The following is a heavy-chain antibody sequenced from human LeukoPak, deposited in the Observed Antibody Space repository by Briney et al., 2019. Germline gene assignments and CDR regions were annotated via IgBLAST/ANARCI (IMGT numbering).Heavy chain of an antibody. V-gene: IGHV3-23*01. CDR2: ISGSGGST. D-gene: IGHD3-10*01. J-gene: IGHJ6*02. CDR1: GFTFSSHV. CDR3: ARAGFGELSSTPYYYYGMDV. Sequence: QTGGSLRLSCAASGFTFSSHVMSWVRQAPGKGLEWVSGISGSGGSTYYADSVKGRFTISRDNSKNTLDLQMNSLRVEDTAVYYCARAGFGELSSTPYYYYGMDVWGQGTTVTVSS.